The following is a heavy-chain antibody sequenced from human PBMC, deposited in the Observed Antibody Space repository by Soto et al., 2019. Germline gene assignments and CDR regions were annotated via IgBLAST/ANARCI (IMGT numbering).Heavy chain of an antibody. CDR3: ARLGPYGSESYSFRYNWFDP. D-gene: IGHD3-10*01. J-gene: IGHJ5*02. CDR1: GFTVSSSH. CDR2: IYSGGSS. Sequence: SGGSLRLSCTTSGFTVSSSHMTWVRQAPGKGLEWVSVIYSGGSSYYAVSVQGRSTISRDNSKNTVYLQMNSLRGEDTAMYYCARLGPYGSESYSFRYNWFDPWGQGTQVTV. V-gene: IGHV3-53*01.